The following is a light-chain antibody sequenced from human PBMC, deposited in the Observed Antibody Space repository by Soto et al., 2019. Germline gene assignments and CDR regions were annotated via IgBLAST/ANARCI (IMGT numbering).Light chain of an antibody. Sequence: IQMNPSPSTLSATVGDRVPITCRASQSISSWLAWYQQKPGKAPKLLIYDASSLESGVPSRFSGSGSGTEFTLTISSLQPDDFATYYCQQYNSYLLTFGGGTKV. CDR2: DAS. CDR1: QSISSW. CDR3: QQYNSYLLT. J-gene: IGKJ4*01. V-gene: IGKV1-5*01.